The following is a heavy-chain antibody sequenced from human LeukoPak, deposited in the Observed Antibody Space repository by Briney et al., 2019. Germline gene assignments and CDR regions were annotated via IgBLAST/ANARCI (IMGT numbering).Heavy chain of an antibody. D-gene: IGHD2-15*01. Sequence: PSETLSLTCAVYGESFSGYYWSWIRRPPGKGLEWIGEINHSGSTNYNPSLKSRVTILVDTSKNRFSLKLSSVTAADTAVYYCAREGGRYCSGGSCHFDYWGQGILVTVSS. CDR2: INHSGST. CDR1: GESFSGYY. CDR3: AREGGRYCSGGSCHFDY. V-gene: IGHV4-34*01. J-gene: IGHJ4*02.